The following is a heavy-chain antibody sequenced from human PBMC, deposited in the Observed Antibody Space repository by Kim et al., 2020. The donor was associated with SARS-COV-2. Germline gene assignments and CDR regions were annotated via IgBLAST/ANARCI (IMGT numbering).Heavy chain of an antibody. D-gene: IGHD6-19*01. CDR1: GFSFGAYA. V-gene: IGHV3-23*01. CDR3: AKHSSDWYGVVY. CDR2: ISGSGGNT. Sequence: GGSLRLSCAASGFSFGAYALSWVRQAPGKGLEWVSAISGSGGNTYYANSVKGRVTISRDNSKNTLFLQMNSLRGEDTAIYYCAKHSSDWYGVVYWGQGTLVTVSS. J-gene: IGHJ4*02.